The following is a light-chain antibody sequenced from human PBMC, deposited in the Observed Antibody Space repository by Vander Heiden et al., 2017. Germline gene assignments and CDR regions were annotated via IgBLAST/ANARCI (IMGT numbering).Light chain of an antibody. CDR2: DVS. CDR1: SSDVGGYNY. V-gene: IGLV2-14*03. Sequence: QSALTQPASVSGSPGQSLTISCTGTSSDVGGYNYVSWYQQHPGNAPKLMIYDVSNRPSGVSNRFSGSKSGNTASLTISGLQAEDEADYYCSSYTSSKGVFGGGTKLTVL. J-gene: IGLJ3*02. CDR3: SSYTSSKGV.